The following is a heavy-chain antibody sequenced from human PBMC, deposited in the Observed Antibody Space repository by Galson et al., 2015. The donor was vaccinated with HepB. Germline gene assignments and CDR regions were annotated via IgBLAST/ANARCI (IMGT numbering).Heavy chain of an antibody. CDR2: IGSSGTYI. Sequence: SLRLSCAAPGFIFSSYSMNWVRQAPGKGLEWVSSIGSSGTYISDADSVKGRFTISRDNAKNSLFLQMNSLRAEDTGVYYCARRASFYCTSTYCSPRPLYMDVWGKGTTVTVSS. CDR1: GFIFSSYS. V-gene: IGHV3-21*01. CDR3: ARRASFYCTSTYCSPRPLYMDV. D-gene: IGHD2/OR15-2a*01. J-gene: IGHJ6*03.